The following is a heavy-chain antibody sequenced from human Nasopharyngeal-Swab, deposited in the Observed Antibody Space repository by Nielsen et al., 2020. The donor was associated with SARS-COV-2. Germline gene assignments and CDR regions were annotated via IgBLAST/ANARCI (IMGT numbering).Heavy chain of an antibody. J-gene: IGHJ4*02. CDR2: ISYDGSNK. D-gene: IGHD3-10*01. V-gene: IGHV3-30*04. CDR3: ARDWIGNFDY. Sequence: WVRQPPGKGLEWVAVISYDGSNKYYADSVKGRFTISRDNSKNTLYLQMNSLRAEDTAVYYCARDWIGNFDYWGQGTLATVSS.